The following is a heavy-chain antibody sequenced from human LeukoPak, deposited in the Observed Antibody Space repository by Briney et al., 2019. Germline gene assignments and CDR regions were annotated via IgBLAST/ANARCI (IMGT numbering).Heavy chain of an antibody. J-gene: IGHJ6*02. CDR1: GGSISSYY. V-gene: IGHV4-59*01. Sequence: SETLSLTCTVSGGSISSYYWSWIRQPPGKGLEWIGFMYYSGSTKYNPSLKSRVTISVDTSKNQFSLKLTSVPAADTAVYYCAKDLYARNYGMDAWGQGTTVTVSS. CDR2: MYYSGST. CDR3: AKDLYARNYGMDA. D-gene: IGHD3-16*01.